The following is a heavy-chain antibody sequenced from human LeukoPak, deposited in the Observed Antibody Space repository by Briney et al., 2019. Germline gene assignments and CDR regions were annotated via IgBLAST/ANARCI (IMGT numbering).Heavy chain of an antibody. CDR1: GFTFSSYA. J-gene: IGHJ4*02. D-gene: IGHD2-15*01. Sequence: GGSLRLSCAASGFTFSSYAMSWVRQAPGKGLEWVSAISGSGGSTYYADSVKGRFTISRDNSKNTLYLQMNSLRAEDTAVYYCAKDPDDIVVVVDATGYFDYWGQGTLVTVSS. CDR2: ISGSGGST. V-gene: IGHV3-23*01. CDR3: AKDPDDIVVVVDATGYFDY.